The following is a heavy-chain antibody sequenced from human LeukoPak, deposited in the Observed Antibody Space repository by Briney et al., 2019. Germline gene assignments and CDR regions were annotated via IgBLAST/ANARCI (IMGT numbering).Heavy chain of an antibody. CDR2: ISGSGGST. D-gene: IGHD6-13*01. J-gene: IGHJ4*02. CDR1: GFTFSSYA. CDR3: AKASGTAIAAAGSSYYFDY. Sequence: GGSLRLSCAASGFTFSSYAMSWVRQAPGKGLEWVSAISGSGGSTYYADSVKGRFTISRDNSKNTLYLQMNSLRAEDTAVYYCAKASGTAIAAAGSSYYFDYWGQGTLVTVSS. V-gene: IGHV3-23*01.